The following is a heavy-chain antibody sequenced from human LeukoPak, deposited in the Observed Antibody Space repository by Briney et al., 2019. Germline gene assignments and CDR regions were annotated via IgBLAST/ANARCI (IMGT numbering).Heavy chain of an antibody. CDR3: AREIVGATPAGY. D-gene: IGHD1-26*01. J-gene: IGHJ4*02. Sequence: GASVKASCKASGYTFTGYYMHWVRQAPGQGLEWMGWINPNSGGTNYAQKFQGRVTMTRDTSISTAYMELSRLRSDDTAVYCCAREIVGATPAGYWGQGTLVTVSS. CDR2: INPNSGGT. V-gene: IGHV1-2*02. CDR1: GYTFTGYY.